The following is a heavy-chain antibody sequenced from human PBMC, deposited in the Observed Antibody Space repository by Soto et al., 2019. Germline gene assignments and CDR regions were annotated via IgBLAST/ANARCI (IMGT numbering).Heavy chain of an antibody. CDR1: GYTFTGYY. CDR2: INPNSSGT. Sequence: ASVKVSCKASGYTFTGYYMHWVRQAPGQGLEWMGWINPNSSGTNYAQKFQGRVTTTRDTSISTAYMELSRLRSDDTAVYYCARENGYGLRTYYYDSSGYYYDYWGQGTLVTVSS. J-gene: IGHJ4*02. D-gene: IGHD3-22*01. V-gene: IGHV1-2*02. CDR3: ARENGYGLRTYYYDSSGYYYDY.